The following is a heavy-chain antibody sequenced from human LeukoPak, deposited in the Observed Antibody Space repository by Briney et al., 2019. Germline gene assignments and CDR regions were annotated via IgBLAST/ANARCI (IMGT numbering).Heavy chain of an antibody. Sequence: GGSLRLSCAASGFTFSSYAVNWVRQAPGKGLEWVSSISSSGSSIYYADSVKGRFTISRDNAKNSLYLQINSLGAEDTAVYYCAIGRNAGGPYYFDYWGQGTLVTVSS. CDR1: GFTFSSYA. CDR3: AIGRNAGGPYYFDY. V-gene: IGHV3-21*01. J-gene: IGHJ4*02. D-gene: IGHD4-23*01. CDR2: ISSSGSSI.